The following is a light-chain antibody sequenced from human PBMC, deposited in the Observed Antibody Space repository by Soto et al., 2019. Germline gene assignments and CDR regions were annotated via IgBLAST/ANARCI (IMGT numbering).Light chain of an antibody. Sequence: EIVLTQSPATLSVSPGERATLSCRASQSVASYLAWFHQKPGQAPRLLIYGASTRATGVPARFSGSGSGTEFTLTISSLQSEDCAVYYCQQYNDSPLLTFGGGTKVEIK. J-gene: IGKJ4*01. CDR2: GAS. CDR1: QSVASY. V-gene: IGKV3-15*01. CDR3: QQYNDSPLLT.